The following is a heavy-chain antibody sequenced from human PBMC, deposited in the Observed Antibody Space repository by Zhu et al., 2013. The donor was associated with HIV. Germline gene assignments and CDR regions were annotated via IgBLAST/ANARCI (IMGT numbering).Heavy chain of an antibody. D-gene: IGHD1-7*01. Sequence: QVQLVQSGAEVKKPGSSVKVSCKASGGTFSSYAISWVRQAPGQGLEWMGGIIPIFGTANYAQKFQGRVTITADESTSTAYMELSSLRSEDTAVYYCASGSSGRDNWNSRSGLIDYWGQGTLVTVSS. CDR1: GGTFSSYA. CDR2: IIPIFGTA. CDR3: ASGSSGRDNWNSRSGLIDY. V-gene: IGHV1-69*01. J-gene: IGHJ4*02.